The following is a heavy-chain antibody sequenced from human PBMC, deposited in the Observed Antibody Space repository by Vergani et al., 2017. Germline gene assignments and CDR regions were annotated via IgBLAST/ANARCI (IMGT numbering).Heavy chain of an antibody. Sequence: VQLVESGGGVVQPGRSLRLSCAASGFTFSSYGMHWVRQAPGKGLEWVAVIWYDGSNKYYADSVKGRFTISRDNSKNTLYLQMNGLRAEDTAVYYCARGEWLAPYYFDYWGQGTLVTVSS. CDR2: IWYDGSNK. D-gene: IGHD3-3*01. J-gene: IGHJ4*02. CDR1: GFTFSSYG. V-gene: IGHV3-33*01. CDR3: ARGEWLAPYYFDY.